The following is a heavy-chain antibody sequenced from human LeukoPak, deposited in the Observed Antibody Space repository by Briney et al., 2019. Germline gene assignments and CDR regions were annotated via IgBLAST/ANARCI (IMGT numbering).Heavy chain of an antibody. Sequence: ASVTVSCTASGYTFNKYAMNWLRQAPGQGLEWMGWINTDTGNPTYAQAFTGRVVLSLDTSVSTAYLQINSLQADDTAVYYCARGQGLCSAGACSFDYWGQGSLVTVSS. J-gene: IGHJ4*02. CDR2: INTDTGNP. CDR3: ARGQGLCSAGACSFDY. V-gene: IGHV7-4-1*02. D-gene: IGHD2-15*01. CDR1: GYTFNKYA.